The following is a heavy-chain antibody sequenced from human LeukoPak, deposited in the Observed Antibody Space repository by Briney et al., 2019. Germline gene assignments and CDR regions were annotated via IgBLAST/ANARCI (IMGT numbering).Heavy chain of an antibody. J-gene: IGHJ6*02. CDR2: ISAYNGNT. CDR1: GYTFTSYG. V-gene: IGHV1-18*01. CDR3: ARDQSYYDSSGYYFLGPHYYYGMDV. D-gene: IGHD3-22*01. Sequence: ASVKVSCKASGYTFTSYGISWVRQAPGQGLEWMGWISAYNGNTNYAQKLQGRVTMTTDTSTSTAYMELRSLRSDDTAVYYCARDQSYYDSSGYYFLGPHYYYGMDVWGQGTTVTVSS.